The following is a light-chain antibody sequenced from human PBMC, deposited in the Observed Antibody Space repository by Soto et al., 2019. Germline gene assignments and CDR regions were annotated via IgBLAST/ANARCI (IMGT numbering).Light chain of an antibody. CDR1: QGIRND. J-gene: IGKJ4*01. CDR3: LQEYRYPLT. Sequence: AMQLTQSPASLSASVGDRVTITCRASQGIRNDLGWFQQKPGKAPKLLIYAASSLQTGVPSRFSGSGSGTYFTITISSLQVEDFVTYYCLQEYRYPLTFGGGTKVEI. CDR2: AAS. V-gene: IGKV1-6*01.